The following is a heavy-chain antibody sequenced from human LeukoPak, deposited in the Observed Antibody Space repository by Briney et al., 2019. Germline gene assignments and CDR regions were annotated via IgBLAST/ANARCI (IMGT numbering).Heavy chain of an antibody. V-gene: IGHV3-21*01. CDR2: ISSSSSYI. Sequence: GGSLRLSCTASGFTFGDYAMSWVPQAPGKGLEWVSSISSSSSYIYYADSVKGRFTISRDNAKNSLYLQMNSLRAEDTAVYYCARGHSGSYYVSYWGQGTLVTVSS. CDR3: ARGHSGSYYVSY. J-gene: IGHJ4*02. D-gene: IGHD1-26*01. CDR1: GFTFGDYA.